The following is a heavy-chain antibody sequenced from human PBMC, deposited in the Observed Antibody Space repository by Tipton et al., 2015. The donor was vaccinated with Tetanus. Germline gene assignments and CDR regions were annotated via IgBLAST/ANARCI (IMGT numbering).Heavy chain of an antibody. CDR1: GGTFSSYA. CDR3: ARVSNCGGDCYMCDY. V-gene: IGHV1-69*01. D-gene: IGHD2-21*02. Sequence: QLVQSGPEVKKPGSSVKVSCKASGGTFSSYAISWVRQAPGQGLEWMGGIIPIFGTANYAQKFQGRVTITADESTGTAYMELSSLRSEDTAVYYCARVSNCGGDCYMCDYWGQGTLVTVSS. CDR2: IIPIFGTA. J-gene: IGHJ4*02.